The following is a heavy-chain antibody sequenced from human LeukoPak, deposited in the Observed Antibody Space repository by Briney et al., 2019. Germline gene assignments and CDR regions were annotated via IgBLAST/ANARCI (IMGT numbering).Heavy chain of an antibody. D-gene: IGHD6-13*01. Sequence: GGSLRLSCEASGLSFTNYAMMWVRQAPGKGLQWIATLTGYGGAYYADSGEGRFIISRDISKNTMFLQMYSLRAEDTAVYYCAKGAAAGKVDWFDPWGQGTLVTVSS. CDR2: LTGYGGA. CDR3: AKGAAAGKVDWFDP. V-gene: IGHV3-23*01. J-gene: IGHJ5*02. CDR1: GLSFTNYA.